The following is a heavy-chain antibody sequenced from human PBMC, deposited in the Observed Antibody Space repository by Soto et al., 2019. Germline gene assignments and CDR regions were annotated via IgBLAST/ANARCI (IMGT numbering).Heavy chain of an antibody. D-gene: IGHD2-8*01. J-gene: IGHJ3*02. V-gene: IGHV4-59*08. Sequence: SETLSLTCTVSGVSISSYSWSWIRQPPGKGPEWIGHMLYSGSTNYNPSLKGRVTMSVDRSKNQFSLRLSSVTAADTAVYYCARHLMVHALDDAFHIWGQGTMVTVSS. CDR2: MLYSGST. CDR1: GVSISSYS. CDR3: ARHLMVHALDDAFHI.